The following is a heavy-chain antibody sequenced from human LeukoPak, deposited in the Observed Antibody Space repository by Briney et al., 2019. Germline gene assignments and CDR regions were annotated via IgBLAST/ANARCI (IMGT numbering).Heavy chain of an antibody. CDR2: ITPIFGTA. V-gene: IGHV1-69*13. J-gene: IGHJ4*02. Sequence: ASVKVSCKASGGTFSSYAISWVRQTPGQGLEWMGGITPIFGTANYAQKFQGRVTITADESTSTAYMELSSLRSEDTAVYYCAREGWTYYFGYWGQGTLVTVSS. CDR1: GGTFSSYA. D-gene: IGHD3/OR15-3a*01. CDR3: AREGWTYYFGY.